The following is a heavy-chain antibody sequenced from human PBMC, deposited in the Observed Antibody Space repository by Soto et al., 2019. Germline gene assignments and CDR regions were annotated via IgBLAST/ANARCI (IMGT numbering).Heavy chain of an antibody. V-gene: IGHV3-23*01. CDR3: ATDQAAAGTISRYFQH. J-gene: IGHJ1*01. Sequence: EVQLLESGGGLVQPEGSLRLSCAASGFSFSTYAMSWVRQAPGKGLEWVSGISGSGGTTYYADSVKGRFTISRDNSKNTLYLQVNSLRDEDTAVYYCATDQAAAGTISRYFQHWGKGTLVTVSS. CDR1: GFSFSTYA. D-gene: IGHD6-13*01. CDR2: ISGSGGTT.